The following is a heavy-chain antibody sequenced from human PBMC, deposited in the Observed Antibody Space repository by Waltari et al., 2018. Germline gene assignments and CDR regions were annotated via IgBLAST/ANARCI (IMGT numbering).Heavy chain of an antibody. D-gene: IGHD2-15*01. J-gene: IGHJ5*02. Sequence: QVQLQESGPGLVKPSETLSLTCTVSGGSISSYYWSWIRQPPGTGLEWIGYIFYSGITNYNPSLKSRVTISVDTSKNQFSLKLSSVTAADTAVYYCARQLSWFDPWGQGTLVTVSS. CDR1: GGSISSYY. CDR3: ARQLSWFDP. V-gene: IGHV4-59*01. CDR2: IFYSGIT.